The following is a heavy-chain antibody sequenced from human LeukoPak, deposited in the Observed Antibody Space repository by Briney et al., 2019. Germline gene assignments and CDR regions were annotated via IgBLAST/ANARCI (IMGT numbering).Heavy chain of an antibody. D-gene: IGHD3-22*01. CDR3: AREKLSFFDSSGYFDY. V-gene: IGHV3-48*03. CDR1: GFTFSSYE. CDR2: ISSSGSPI. J-gene: IGHJ4*02. Sequence: GGSLRLSCAASGFTFSSYEMNWVRQAPGKGVEWGSLISSSGSPIHYADSVRGRSTISRDNAKNSLYLQMSRLRAEDTAVYYCAREKLSFFDSSGYFDYWGQGTLVTVSS.